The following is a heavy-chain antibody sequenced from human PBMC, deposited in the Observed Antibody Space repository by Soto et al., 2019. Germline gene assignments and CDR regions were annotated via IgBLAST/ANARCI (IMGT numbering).Heavy chain of an antibody. CDR2: INPNSGGT. J-gene: IGHJ4*02. CDR3: AREPATAKPEGVDF. CDR1: RYSVRDYY. Sequence: VKGSCKASRYSVRDYYIHWVRQSPGQGLEWMGWINPNSGGTKYAPKFQGGVTMTRDTSITTAYMELSRLRSGDTAVYYCAREPATAKPEGVDFWGQGTLVTVSS. V-gene: IGHV1-2*02. D-gene: IGHD1-1*01.